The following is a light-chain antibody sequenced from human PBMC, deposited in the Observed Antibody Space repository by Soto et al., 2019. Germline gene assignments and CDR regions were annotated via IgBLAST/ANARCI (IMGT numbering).Light chain of an antibody. CDR1: QDSGND. Sequence: IQMTQSPSSLSASVRDRVTITCRASQDSGNDLGWYQQKPGKAPNLLIYAASSLRSGVPSRFSGSGSGTHFTLTINSLQAEDSATYFCLQDYTYPWTFGQGTKGDIK. J-gene: IGKJ1*01. V-gene: IGKV1-6*02. CDR3: LQDYTYPWT. CDR2: AAS.